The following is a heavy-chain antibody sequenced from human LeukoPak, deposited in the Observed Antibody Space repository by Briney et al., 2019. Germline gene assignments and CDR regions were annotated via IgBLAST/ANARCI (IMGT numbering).Heavy chain of an antibody. V-gene: IGHV3-13*01. D-gene: IGHD3-10*01. CDR2: IGVAADT. Sequence: GGSLRLSCAASGFTFSTYDMHWVRQATGRGLEWVSAIGVAADTYYSGSVKGRFTISRENAKNSLYLQKNSLTAGDTAVYYCAKGSGRGVTWFDPWGQGTLVTVSS. CDR1: GFTFSTYD. CDR3: AKGSGRGVTWFDP. J-gene: IGHJ5*02.